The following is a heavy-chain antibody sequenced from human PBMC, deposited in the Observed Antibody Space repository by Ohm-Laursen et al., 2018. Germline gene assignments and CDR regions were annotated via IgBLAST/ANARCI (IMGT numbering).Heavy chain of an antibody. D-gene: IGHD5-18*01. CDR2: IIPILGIA. CDR3: AKDIWEFTRYSYGSGDAFDI. Sequence: SSVKVSCKASGGTFSSYAISWVRQAPGQGLEWMGRIIPILGIANYAQKFQGRVTITADKSTSTAYMELSSLRAEDTALYYCAKDIWEFTRYSYGSGDAFDIWGQGTMVTVSS. V-gene: IGHV1-69*04. CDR1: GGTFSSYA. J-gene: IGHJ3*02.